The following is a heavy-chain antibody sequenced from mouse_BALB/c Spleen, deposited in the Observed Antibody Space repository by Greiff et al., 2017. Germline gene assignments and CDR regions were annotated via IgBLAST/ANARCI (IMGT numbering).Heavy chain of an antibody. CDR3: ARHGGGRGAMDY. Sequence: EVKVVESGGGLVKPGGSLKLSCAASGFAFSSYDMSWVRQTPEKRLEWVAYISSGGGSTYYPDTVKGRFTISRDNAKNTLYLQMSSQKSEDKAMYYCARHGGGRGAMDYWGQGTSVTVSS. CDR1: GFAFSSYD. V-gene: IGHV5-12-1*01. CDR2: ISSGGGST. D-gene: IGHD3-3*01. J-gene: IGHJ4*01.